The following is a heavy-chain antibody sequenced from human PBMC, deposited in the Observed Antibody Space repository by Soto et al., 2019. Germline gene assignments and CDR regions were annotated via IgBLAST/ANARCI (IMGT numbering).Heavy chain of an antibody. V-gene: IGHV3-11*01. CDR3: GMADYYYMDV. CDR1: GFTFSDHY. Sequence: GGSLRLSCAASGFTFSDHYMFWFRQAPGKGLEWLSYIGTTGSIIYYAESVQGRFAISRDNAKNLLFLQMNSLRAEDTAVYYCGMADYYYMDVWGNGTTVTVSS. CDR2: IGTTGSII. J-gene: IGHJ6*03.